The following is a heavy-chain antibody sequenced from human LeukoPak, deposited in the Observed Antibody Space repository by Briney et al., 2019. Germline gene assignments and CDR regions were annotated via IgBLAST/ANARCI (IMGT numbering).Heavy chain of an antibody. V-gene: IGHV4-61*08. Sequence: SETLSLTCAVSGGSISSGGYSWSWIRQPPGKGLEWIGYIYYSGSTNYNPSLKSRVTISVDTSKNQFSLKLRSVTAADTAVYYCARDGEAHWGQGTLVTVSS. CDR2: IYYSGST. D-gene: IGHD7-27*01. CDR3: ARDGEAH. J-gene: IGHJ4*02. CDR1: GGSISSGGYS.